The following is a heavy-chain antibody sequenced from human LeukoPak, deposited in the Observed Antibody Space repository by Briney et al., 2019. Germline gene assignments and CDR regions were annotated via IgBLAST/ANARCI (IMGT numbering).Heavy chain of an antibody. J-gene: IGHJ4*02. CDR2: ISYDGSNK. D-gene: IGHD2-15*01. Sequence: GGSLRLSCAASGFTFSSYGMHWVSQAPGKGLEWVAVISYDGSNKYYADSVKGRFTISRDNSKNTLYLQMNSLRAEDTAVYYRAKDRVVVAAIPIYYFDYWGQGTLVTVSS. CDR1: GFTFSSYG. V-gene: IGHV3-30*18. CDR3: AKDRVVVAAIPIYYFDY.